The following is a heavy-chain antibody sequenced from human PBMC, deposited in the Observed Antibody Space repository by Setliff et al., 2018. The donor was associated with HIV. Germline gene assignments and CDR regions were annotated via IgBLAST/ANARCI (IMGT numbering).Heavy chain of an antibody. CDR1: GFTFSDYY. CDR2: ISSRGSTI. J-gene: IGHJ4*02. CDR3: ATDCAVVGGTGSLDS. V-gene: IGHV3-11*01. D-gene: IGHD1-26*01. Sequence: GGSLRLSCAASGFTFSDYYMSWIRQAPGKGLEWVSYISSRGSTIYYADSVKGRFTISRDNAKNSLSLQMNSLRAEDTAVYYCATDCAVVGGTGSLDSWGQGTLVTVSS.